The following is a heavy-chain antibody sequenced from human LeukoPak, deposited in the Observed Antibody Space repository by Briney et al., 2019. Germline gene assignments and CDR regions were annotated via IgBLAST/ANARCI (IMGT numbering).Heavy chain of an antibody. CDR3: ARDGGRRDDY. J-gene: IGHJ4*02. D-gene: IGHD5-24*01. CDR1: GFTFSSYW. CDR2: IKEDGITK. V-gene: IGHV3-7*01. Sequence: GGSLRLSCAASGFTFSSYWMTWVRQAPGKGLEWVANIKEDGITKYYVDSVKGRFTISRDNTKNSLYPQMNSLRAEDTAVYYCARDGGRRDDYWGQGTLVTVSS.